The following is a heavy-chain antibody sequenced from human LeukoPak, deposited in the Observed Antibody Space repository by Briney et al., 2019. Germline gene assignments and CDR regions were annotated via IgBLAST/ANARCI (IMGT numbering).Heavy chain of an antibody. J-gene: IGHJ4*02. CDR1: GFTFNSNW. V-gene: IGHV3-7*01. CDR2: IKQDGSEK. CDR3: ATPFDY. Sequence: PGGSLRLSCVGSGFTFNSNWMSWVRQAPGKGLEWVANIKQDGSEKFYVDSVKGRFTISRDNAKNSVSLQMNSLRADDTAVYYCATPFDYWGQGTLVTVSS.